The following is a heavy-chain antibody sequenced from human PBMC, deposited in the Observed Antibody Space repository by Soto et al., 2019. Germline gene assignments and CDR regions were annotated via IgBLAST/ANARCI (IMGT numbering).Heavy chain of an antibody. V-gene: IGHV1-69*06. CDR1: GGTFSSYA. Sequence: GASVKVSCKASGGTFSSYAISWVRQAPGQGLEWMGGIIPIFGTANYAQKFQGRVTITADKSTSTAYMELSSLRSEDTAVYYCARNPPMTRGNGMDVWGQGTTVTVSS. CDR3: ARNPPMTRGNGMDV. J-gene: IGHJ6*02. CDR2: IIPIFGTA. D-gene: IGHD3-10*01.